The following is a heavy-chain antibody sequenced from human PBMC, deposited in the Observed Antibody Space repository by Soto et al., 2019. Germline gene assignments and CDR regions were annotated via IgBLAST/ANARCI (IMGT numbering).Heavy chain of an antibody. CDR2: ISGSGDST. CDR1: GFTFSSYA. D-gene: IGHD2-21*02. Sequence: TGGSLRLSCAASGFTFSSYAMSWVRQAPGKGLEWVSGISGSGDSTYYADSVKGRFTISRDNSKNTLYLQMNSLRAEDTAVYYCTKTEVGAWSGDWGQGTLVTVSS. V-gene: IGHV3-23*01. J-gene: IGHJ4*02. CDR3: TKTEVGAWSGD.